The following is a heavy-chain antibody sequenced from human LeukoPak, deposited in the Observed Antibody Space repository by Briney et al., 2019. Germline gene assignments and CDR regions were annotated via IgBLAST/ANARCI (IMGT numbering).Heavy chain of an antibody. Sequence: GGSLRLSCAASGFTFSSYWMSWVRQAPGKGLEWVANIKQDGSEKYYVDSVKGRFTISRDNAKNSLYLQMNSLRAEDTAVYYCARSGQYSSSWSSYYFDYWGQGTLVTVSS. CDR2: IKQDGSEK. CDR1: GFTFSSYW. CDR3: ARSGQYSSSWSSYYFDY. J-gene: IGHJ4*02. V-gene: IGHV3-7*01. D-gene: IGHD6-13*01.